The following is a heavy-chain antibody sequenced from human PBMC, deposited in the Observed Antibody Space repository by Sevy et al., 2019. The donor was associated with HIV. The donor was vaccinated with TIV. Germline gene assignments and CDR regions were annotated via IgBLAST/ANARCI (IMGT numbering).Heavy chain of an antibody. D-gene: IGHD3-16*02. Sequence: GGSLRLSCAASGFTFSSYAMHWVRQAPGKGLEWVAVISYDGSNKYYADSVKGRFTISRDNSKKTLYLQMNSLRAEDTAVYYCARSPGGDYVWGSYRNYGMDVWGQGTTVTVSS. CDR2: ISYDGSNK. V-gene: IGHV3-30-3*01. CDR3: ARSPGGDYVWGSYRNYGMDV. CDR1: GFTFSSYA. J-gene: IGHJ6*02.